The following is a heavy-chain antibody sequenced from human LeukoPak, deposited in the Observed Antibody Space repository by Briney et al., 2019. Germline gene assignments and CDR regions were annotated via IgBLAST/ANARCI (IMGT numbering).Heavy chain of an antibody. J-gene: IGHJ4*02. Sequence: SVKVSCKVSGGTFTNYAFSWVRESPGQGLGWMGGIIAIFDTANYAQKLQGRVTITADKSTSTAYMELSSLKSEDTAVYYCARVYGSGSYYADYWGQGTLVTVSS. CDR1: GGTFTNYA. V-gene: IGHV1-69*06. D-gene: IGHD3-10*01. CDR3: ARVYGSGSYYADY. CDR2: IIAIFDTA.